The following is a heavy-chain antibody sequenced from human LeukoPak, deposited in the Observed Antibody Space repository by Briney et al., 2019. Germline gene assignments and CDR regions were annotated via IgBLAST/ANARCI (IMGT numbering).Heavy chain of an antibody. CDR3: ARWSRSYRMFDP. Sequence: PSQTLSLTCTVSGGSISSGGYYWSWIRQHPGKGLEWIGYIYYSGSTYYNPSLKSRVTISADTSKNQFSLKLSSVTAADTAVYYCARWSRSYRMFDPWGQGTLVTVSS. J-gene: IGHJ5*02. CDR2: IYYSGST. V-gene: IGHV4-31*03. CDR1: GGSISSGGYY. D-gene: IGHD3-16*02.